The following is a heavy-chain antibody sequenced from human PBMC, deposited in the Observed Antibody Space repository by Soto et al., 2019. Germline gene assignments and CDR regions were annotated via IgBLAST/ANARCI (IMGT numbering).Heavy chain of an antibody. V-gene: IGHV4-30-2*01. CDR2: IYHSGST. CDR3: ARDYYDSSGYYFEY. J-gene: IGHJ4*02. D-gene: IGHD3-22*01. Sequence: SETLSLTCAVSGGSISSGGYSWSWIRQPPGKGLEWIGYIYHSGSTYYNPSLKSRVTISVDRSKNQFSLKLSSVTAADTAVYYCARDYYDSSGYYFEYWGQGTLVTVSS. CDR1: GGSISSGGYS.